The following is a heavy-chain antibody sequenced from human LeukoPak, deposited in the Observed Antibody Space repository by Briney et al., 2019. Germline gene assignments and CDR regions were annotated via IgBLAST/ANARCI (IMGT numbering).Heavy chain of an antibody. D-gene: IGHD6-19*01. CDR1: GGAFSSYA. V-gene: IGHV1-69*01. CDR3: ARDSGRGVAGNLDY. CDR2: IIPIFGTA. J-gene: IGHJ4*02. Sequence: SVKVSCKASGGAFSSYAISWVRQAPGQGLEWMGGIIPIFGTANYAQKFQGRVTITADESTSTAYMELSSLRSEDTAVYYCARDSGRGVAGNLDYWGQGTLVTVSS.